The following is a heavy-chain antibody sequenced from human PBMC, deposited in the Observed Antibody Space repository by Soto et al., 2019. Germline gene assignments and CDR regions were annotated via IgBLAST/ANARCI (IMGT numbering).Heavy chain of an antibody. V-gene: IGHV1-69*13. J-gene: IGHJ6*02. Sequence: SVKVSCKASGGTFSSYAISWVRQAPGQGLEWMGGIIPIFGTANYAQKFQGRVTITADESTSTAYMELSSLRSEDAAVYYCARDRQLVATYYYYYGMDVWGQGTTVTVSS. D-gene: IGHD6-6*01. CDR2: IIPIFGTA. CDR1: GGTFSSYA. CDR3: ARDRQLVATYYYYYGMDV.